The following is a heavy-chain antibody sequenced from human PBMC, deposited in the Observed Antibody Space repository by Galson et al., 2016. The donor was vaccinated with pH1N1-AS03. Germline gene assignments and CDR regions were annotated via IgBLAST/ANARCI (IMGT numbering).Heavy chain of an antibody. CDR1: GFTFTKSA. CDR3: ATRKGDYDGPEE. J-gene: IGHJ4*02. CDR2: VSGSGVGT. D-gene: IGHD3-22*01. V-gene: IGHV3-23*01. Sequence: SLRLSCAASGFTFTKSAMSWVRQAPGKGLEWVSSVSGSGVGTFYSDSVKGRFTISRDNSKNTLYLQMNSLRADDSAVYFCATRKGDYDGPEEWCQGTLVTVSS.